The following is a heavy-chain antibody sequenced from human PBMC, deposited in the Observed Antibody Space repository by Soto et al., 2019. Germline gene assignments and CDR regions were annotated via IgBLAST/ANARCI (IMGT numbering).Heavy chain of an antibody. J-gene: IGHJ6*02. Sequence: SVKVSCKASGGTFSSYAISWVRQAPGQGLEWMGGIIPIFGTANYAQKFQGRVTITADKSTSTAYMELSSLRSEDTAVYYCANGKEYYYGMDVWGQGTTVTRLL. V-gene: IGHV1-69*06. D-gene: IGHD4-17*01. CDR2: IIPIFGTA. CDR1: GGTFSSYA. CDR3: ANGKEYYYGMDV.